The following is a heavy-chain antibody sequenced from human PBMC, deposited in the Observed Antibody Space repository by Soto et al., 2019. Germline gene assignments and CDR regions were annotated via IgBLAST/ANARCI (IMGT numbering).Heavy chain of an antibody. V-gene: IGHV5-51*01. J-gene: IGHJ5*02. Sequence: GESLKISFKGSGYSFTSYWIGWVRQMPGKGLEWMGIIYPGDSDTRYSPSFQGQVTISADKAISTAYLQWSSLKASDTAMYYCARRPDIAAAENWFDPGGQGTLITVSS. CDR1: GYSFTSYW. CDR2: IYPGDSDT. D-gene: IGHD6-13*01. CDR3: ARRPDIAAAENWFDP.